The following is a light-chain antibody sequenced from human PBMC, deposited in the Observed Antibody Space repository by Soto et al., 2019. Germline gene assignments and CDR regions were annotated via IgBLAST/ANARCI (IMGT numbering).Light chain of an antibody. V-gene: IGKV3-11*01. CDR3: HQRSNWLWT. J-gene: IGKJ1*01. CDR1: QSVSTY. CDR2: DAS. Sequence: EIVLTQSPATLSLSPGERATLFCRASQSVSTYFAWYQQKPGQAPRLLISDASNRATGIPDRFSGSGSGTDFTLTISSLEPEDFAVYYCHQRSNWLWTFGQGTKVEIK.